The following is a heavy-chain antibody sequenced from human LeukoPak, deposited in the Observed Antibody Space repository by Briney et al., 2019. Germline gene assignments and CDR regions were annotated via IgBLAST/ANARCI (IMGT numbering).Heavy chain of an antibody. CDR2: IYPGDSDT. CDR3: ARRRVYYDSSGYYYDCAFDI. V-gene: IGHV5-51*01. D-gene: IGHD3-22*01. Sequence: GESLKISCEGSGYTFTSYWIGWVRQMPGKGLEWMGIIYPGDSDTRYSPSFQGQVTISADKSISTAYLQWSSLKASDTAMYYCARRRVYYDSSGYYYDCAFDIWGQGTMVTVSS. CDR1: GYTFTSYW. J-gene: IGHJ3*02.